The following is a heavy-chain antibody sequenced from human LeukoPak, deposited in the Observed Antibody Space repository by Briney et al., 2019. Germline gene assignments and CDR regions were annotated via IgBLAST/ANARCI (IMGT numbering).Heavy chain of an antibody. CDR2: ISSSSSYI. CDR1: GFTFSSYS. D-gene: IGHD5-18*01. Sequence: GGSLRLSCAASGFTFSSYSMNWVRQAPGKGLEWVSSISSSSSYIYYADSVKGRFTISRDNAKNSLYLQMNSLRAEDTAVYYCARNIRGYSYGYSDYRGQGTLVTVSS. V-gene: IGHV3-21*01. CDR3: ARNIRGYSYGYSDY. J-gene: IGHJ4*02.